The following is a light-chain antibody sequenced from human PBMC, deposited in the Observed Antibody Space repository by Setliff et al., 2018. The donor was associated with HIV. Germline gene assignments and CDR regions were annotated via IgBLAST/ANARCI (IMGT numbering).Light chain of an antibody. CDR1: SSDIGSHNY. CDR2: DVT. V-gene: IGLV2-18*02. CDR3: SSYTTSTTLVYV. Sequence: QSALTQPPSASGSPGQSVAISCTGTSSDIGSHNYISWYQQHPDKAPKLIIYDVTNRPSGISDRFSGSKSGNTASLTISGLQTEDEATYFCSSYTTSTTLVYVFGTGTKVTVL. J-gene: IGLJ1*01.